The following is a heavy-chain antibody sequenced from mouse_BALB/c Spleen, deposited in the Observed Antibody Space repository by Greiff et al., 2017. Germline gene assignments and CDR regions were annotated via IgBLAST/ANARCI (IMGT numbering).Heavy chain of an antibody. J-gene: IGHJ2*01. CDR1: GYTFTSYW. CDR3: ARRWPEGYFDY. V-gene: IGHV1-87*01. Sequence: VQLQQSGAELARPGASVKLSCKASGYTFTSYWMQWVKQRPGQGLEWIGAIYPGDGDTRYTQKFKGKATLTADKSSSTAYMQLSSLASEDSAVYYCARRWPEGYFDYWGQGTTLTVSS. CDR2: IYPGDGDT. D-gene: IGHD2-3*01.